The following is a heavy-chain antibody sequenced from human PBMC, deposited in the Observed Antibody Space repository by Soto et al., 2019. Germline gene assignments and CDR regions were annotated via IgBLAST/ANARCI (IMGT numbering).Heavy chain of an antibody. CDR3: ARGVVYRDVGLAYGMDV. CDR2: INYSGST. V-gene: IGHV4-34*01. J-gene: IGHJ6*02. Sequence: SETLSLTCAGYGGSFSNHYWTWIRQSPGKGLEWVGEINYSGSTRYNWSLGSRVTISVDTSKNQFSLMVTSVTAEDTAVYYCARGVVYRDVGLAYGMDVWGQGTTVTVSS. D-gene: IGHD3-22*01. CDR1: GGSFSNHY.